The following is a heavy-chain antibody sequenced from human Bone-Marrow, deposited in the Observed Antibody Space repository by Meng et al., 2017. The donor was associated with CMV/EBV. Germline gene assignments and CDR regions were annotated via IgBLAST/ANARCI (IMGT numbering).Heavy chain of an antibody. V-gene: IGHV4-34*01. Sequence: GSLRLSCAVYGGSFSGYYWTWIRQPPGKGLEWIGEISHGGYTNYNPSLKSRVTISVDTSKYQFSLRLNSLTAADTAVYYCARGGWHSSSWYFDCWGQGNLVTVSS. CDR2: ISHGGYT. J-gene: IGHJ4*02. CDR3: ARGGWHSSSWYFDC. D-gene: IGHD6-13*01. CDR1: GGSFSGYY.